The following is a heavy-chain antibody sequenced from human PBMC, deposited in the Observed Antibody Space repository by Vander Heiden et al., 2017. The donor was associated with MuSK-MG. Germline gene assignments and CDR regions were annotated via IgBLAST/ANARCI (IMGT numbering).Heavy chain of an antibody. CDR1: GHTFTDYY. V-gene: IGHV1-69-2*01. Sequence: EVQLVQSGAEVKKPGATVKISCKVSGHTFTDYYMHWVQQAPGKGLEWMGLVDPEDGETIYAEKFQGRVTITADTSTDTAYMELSSLRSEDTAVYYCATDRRIAAAGTLYWYFDLWGRDTLVTVSS. CDR2: VDPEDGET. D-gene: IGHD6-13*01. CDR3: ATDRRIAAAGTLYWYFDL. J-gene: IGHJ2*01.